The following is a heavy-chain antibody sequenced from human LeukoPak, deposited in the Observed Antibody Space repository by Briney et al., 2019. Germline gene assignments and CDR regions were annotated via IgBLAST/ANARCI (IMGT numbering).Heavy chain of an antibody. CDR3: ARNPPATAEFYFDY. CDR2: IYHSGST. V-gene: IGHV4-38-2*02. J-gene: IGHJ4*02. CDR1: GYSISSAYY. D-gene: IGHD1-14*01. Sequence: PSETLSLTCTVSGYSISSAYYWGFIRQPPGKGLEWIGSIYHSGSTYYNASLKSRVTISLDTSKNQFSLKLSSVTAADTAVYYCARNPPATAEFYFDYWGQGTLVTVSS.